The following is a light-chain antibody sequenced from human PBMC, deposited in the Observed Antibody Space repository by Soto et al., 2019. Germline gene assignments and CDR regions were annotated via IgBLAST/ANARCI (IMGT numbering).Light chain of an antibody. CDR1: QRVSGGF. CDR2: DTS. J-gene: IGKJ1*01. V-gene: IGKV3D-20*01. Sequence: EIVLTQSPGTLSLSPGKRATLPCGASQRVSGGFLAWYQQKPGLAPRLIIYDTSYRATGIPDRISGSGSGTDFTLTISRLEPEDFAVYYCQQYGSSPSFGQGTKVDIK. CDR3: QQYGSSPS.